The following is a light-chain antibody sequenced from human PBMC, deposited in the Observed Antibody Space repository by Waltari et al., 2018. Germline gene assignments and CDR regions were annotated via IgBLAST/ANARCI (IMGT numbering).Light chain of an antibody. CDR2: YKSDSDK. CDR1: SGINVDTYR. J-gene: IGLJ3*02. V-gene: IGLV5-45*01. Sequence: QAVLTQPASLSASPGASASLTCTLRSGINVDTYRIYWYQQKPGSPPPYLLKYKSDSDKQQGSGFPSRFAGSKDPSANAGILLISGLQSEDEADYYCMLWHNDAWMFGGGTKLTVL. CDR3: MLWHNDAWM.